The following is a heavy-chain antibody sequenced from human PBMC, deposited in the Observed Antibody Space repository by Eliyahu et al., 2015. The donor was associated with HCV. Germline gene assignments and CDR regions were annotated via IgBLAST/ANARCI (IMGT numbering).Heavy chain of an antibody. CDR2: MYGNGGGA. CDR1: GFTFXSXA. D-gene: IGHD1-26*01. V-gene: IGHV3-23*04. Sequence: EMQLVESGGGLAQAGGXVXLSCEASGFTFXSXAMMWVRQAPGKGPECVAGMYGNGGGAFTADSVKGRFTISRANSKNTLYLQMNSLRPEDTALYYCVKDLVSGDGVWLFELWGRGTLVTVSS. J-gene: IGHJ2*01. CDR3: VKDLVSGDGVWLFEL.